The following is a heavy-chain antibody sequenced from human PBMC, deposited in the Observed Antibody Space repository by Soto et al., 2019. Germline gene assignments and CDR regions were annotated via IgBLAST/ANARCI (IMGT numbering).Heavy chain of an antibody. V-gene: IGHV1-69*13. CDR2: IIPIFGTA. J-gene: IGHJ6*02. D-gene: IGHD6-19*01. CDR1: GGTFSSYT. Sequence: GASVKVSCKASGGTFSSYTISWVRQAPGQGLEWMGGIIPIFGTANYAQKFQGRVTITADESTSTAYMELSSLRSEDTAVYYCARDESVADDYYYYGMDVWGQGTTVTVSS. CDR3: ARDESVADDYYYYGMDV.